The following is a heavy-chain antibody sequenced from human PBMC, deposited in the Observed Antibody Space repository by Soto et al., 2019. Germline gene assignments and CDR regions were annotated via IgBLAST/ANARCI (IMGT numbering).Heavy chain of an antibody. CDR1: GFTFSSSG. CDR3: ARAPFTIYDTSGYYDY. CDR2: IWYDGSKK. Sequence: QVQLVESGGGVVQPGRSLRLSCAASGFTFSSSGMHWVRQAPGKGLEWVAIIWYDGSKKYYADSVKGRFTISRDNSKNTVYLQMNSLRAEDTADYYCARAPFTIYDTSGYYDYWGQGTLVTVSS. D-gene: IGHD3-22*01. J-gene: IGHJ4*02. V-gene: IGHV3-33*01.